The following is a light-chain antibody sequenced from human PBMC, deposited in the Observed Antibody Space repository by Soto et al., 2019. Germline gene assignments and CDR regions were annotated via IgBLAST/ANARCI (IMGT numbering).Light chain of an antibody. CDR2: AAS. CDR1: QGISNY. V-gene: IGKV1-27*01. CDR3: QKYNSAPRT. J-gene: IGKJ1*01. Sequence: DIQMTQSPSSLSASVGDRVTITCRASQGISNYLAWYQQKPGKVPKLLIYAASTLQSGLPSRFSGSGSGTDFNLTISSLQPEDVATYYCQKYNSAPRTFGQRTKVEIK.